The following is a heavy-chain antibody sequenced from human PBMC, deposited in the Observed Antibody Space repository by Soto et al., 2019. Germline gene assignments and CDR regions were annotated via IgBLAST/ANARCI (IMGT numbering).Heavy chain of an antibody. CDR1: GGSFSGSY. V-gene: IGHV4-34*01. J-gene: IGHJ6*02. CDR3: ATGYCTNGVCYTRTLSGMDV. Sequence: ASETLSLTCAVYGGSFSGSYWSWIRQPPGKGLEWIGEINHSGSTNYNPSLKSRVTISVDTSKNQFSLKLSSVTAADTAVYYCATGYCTNGVCYTRTLSGMDVWGQGTTVTVSS. CDR2: INHSGST. D-gene: IGHD2-8*01.